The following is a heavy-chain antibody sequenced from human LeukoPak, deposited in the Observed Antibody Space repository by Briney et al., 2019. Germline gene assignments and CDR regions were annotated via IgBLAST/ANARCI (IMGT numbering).Heavy chain of an antibody. Sequence: GGSLKFSSEASGFTFSSYAMNWSRKPQGKGLEWFSPILGSGGRTYYADSVKGRFTISRDNSKNTLYLQMNSLRAEDTAIYYCAKEYTGTFSPFPSYFDNWGQGTLVTVSS. D-gene: IGHD1-26*01. J-gene: IGHJ4*02. V-gene: IGHV3-23*01. CDR1: GFTFSSYA. CDR2: ILGSGGRT. CDR3: AKEYTGTFSPFPSYFDN.